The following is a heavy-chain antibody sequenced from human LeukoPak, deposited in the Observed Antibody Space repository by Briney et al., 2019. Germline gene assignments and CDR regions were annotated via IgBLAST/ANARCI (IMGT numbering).Heavy chain of an antibody. Sequence: GGSLRLSCAASGFTFNSYGIHWVRQAPGKGLEWVAVISYDGSNKYYADSVKGRFTISRDNSKNTLYLQMNSLRAEDTAVYYCAKPNCNSATCRTWSPSYFDYWGQGTLVTVSS. D-gene: IGHD2-2*01. V-gene: IGHV3-30*18. CDR2: ISYDGSNK. J-gene: IGHJ4*02. CDR1: GFTFNSYG. CDR3: AKPNCNSATCRTWSPSYFDY.